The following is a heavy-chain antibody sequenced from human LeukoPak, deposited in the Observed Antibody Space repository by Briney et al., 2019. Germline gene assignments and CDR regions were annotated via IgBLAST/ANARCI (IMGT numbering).Heavy chain of an antibody. CDR2: ISSSSSTI. CDR3: AKDRSLKWNDGLLDY. D-gene: IGHD1-1*01. Sequence: GGSLRLSCAASGFTFSSYSMNWVRQAPGKGLEWVSYISSSSSTIYYADSVKGRFTISRDNSKNTLYLQMNSLRAEDTAVYYCAKDRSLKWNDGLLDYWGQGTLVTVSS. CDR1: GFTFSSYS. V-gene: IGHV3-48*01. J-gene: IGHJ4*02.